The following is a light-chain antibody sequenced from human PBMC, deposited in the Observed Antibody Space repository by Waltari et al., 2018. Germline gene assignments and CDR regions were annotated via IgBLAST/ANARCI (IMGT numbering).Light chain of an antibody. CDR3: MEALQMPF. J-gene: IGKJ5*01. V-gene: IGKV2-28*01. CDR1: QSLLHRNGYNY. Sequence: IVMTQPPLSLPVTPGEPASISCRSSQSLLHRNGYNYLDWYLQKAGQSPQLLIYWGSNRASGVPDRFSGSGSGTDFTLKISRVEAEDVGVYYCMEALQMPFFGQGTRLEIK. CDR2: WGS.